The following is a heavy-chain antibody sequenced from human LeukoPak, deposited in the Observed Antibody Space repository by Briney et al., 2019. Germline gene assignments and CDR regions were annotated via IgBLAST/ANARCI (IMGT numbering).Heavy chain of an antibody. CDR2: IYSSGSV. J-gene: IGHJ4*02. V-gene: IGHV3-53*01. CDR3: ARDSAAKGY. D-gene: IGHD6-19*01. CDR1: GFTVSSNY. Sequence: PGGSLRLSCAASGFTVSSNYMSWIRQAPGKGLEWVSIIYSSGSVRYADSVRGRFTISRDDSENTVYLQMNSLRADDTAVYYCARDSAAKGYWGQGTLVTVSS.